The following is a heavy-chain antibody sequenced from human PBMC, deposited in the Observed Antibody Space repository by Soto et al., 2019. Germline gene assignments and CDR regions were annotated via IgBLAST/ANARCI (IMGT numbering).Heavy chain of an antibody. J-gene: IGHJ6*02. CDR1: GGSVSSGVFS. V-gene: IGHV4-30-2*01. CDR3: ASGHYYYAMDV. CDR2: ISHGGSP. Sequence: SETLSLTCAVSGGSVSSGVFSWNWIRQPPGQGLEWIGYISHGGSPHYTPSLRGRVSISVDRSTNVISLNLTSMTPADTAVYFCASGHYYYAMDVWGLGTTVTVS.